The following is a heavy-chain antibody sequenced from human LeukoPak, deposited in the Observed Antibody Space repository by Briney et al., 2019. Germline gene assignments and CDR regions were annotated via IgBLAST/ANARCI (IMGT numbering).Heavy chain of an antibody. Sequence: PSETLSLTCTVSGGSISSGGYYWSWIRQHPGKGLEWIGYIYYSGSTYYNPSLKSRVTISVDTSKNQFSLKLSSVTAADTAVYYCARFIAAAGPGYNWFDPWGQGTLVTVSS. D-gene: IGHD6-13*01. J-gene: IGHJ5*02. CDR2: IYYSGST. V-gene: IGHV4-30-4*08. CDR1: GGSISSGGYY. CDR3: ARFIAAAGPGYNWFDP.